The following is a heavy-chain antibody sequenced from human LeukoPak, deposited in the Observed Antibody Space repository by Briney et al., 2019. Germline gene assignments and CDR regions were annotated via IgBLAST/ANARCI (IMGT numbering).Heavy chain of an antibody. CDR1: GFAFSSYW. Sequence: GGSLRLSCAASGFAFSSYWMHWVRQAPGKGLVWVSRINTDGSSTSYADSVKGRFTISRDNAKNTLYLQMNSLRAEDTAVYYCARVESKYQLLSYYYYYMDVWGKGTTVTVSS. V-gene: IGHV3-74*01. D-gene: IGHD2-2*01. CDR3: ARVESKYQLLSYYYYYMDV. J-gene: IGHJ6*03. CDR2: INTDGSST.